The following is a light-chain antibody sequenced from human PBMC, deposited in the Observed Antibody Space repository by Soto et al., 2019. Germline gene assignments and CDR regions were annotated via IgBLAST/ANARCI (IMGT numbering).Light chain of an antibody. CDR3: QQYDNSPLT. J-gene: IGKJ3*01. Sequence: ETVMTQSPATLSVSPGERTSLSCRASQSVSSNLAWYQQKPGRAPRILIFGASSRAAGVPDRFSGSGSGTDFTLTINSLKPEDFAVYFCQQYDNSPLTFGPGTKVDIK. CDR1: QSVSSN. V-gene: IGKV3-15*01. CDR2: GAS.